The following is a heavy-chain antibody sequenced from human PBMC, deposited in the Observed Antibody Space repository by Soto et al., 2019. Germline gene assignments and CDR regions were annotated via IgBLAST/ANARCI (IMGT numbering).Heavy chain of an antibody. V-gene: IGHV3-21*01. CDR1: GFTFSSYI. CDR2: ISSSSSYI. CDR3: ARDQCSSTSCILYYFDY. Sequence: WGSLRLSCAASGFTFSSYIMNWVRQAPGKGLEWVSSISSSSSYIYYADSVKGRFTISRDNAKNSLYLQMNSLRAEDTAVYYCARDQCSSTSCILYYFDYWGQGTLVTVSS. D-gene: IGHD2-2*01. J-gene: IGHJ4*02.